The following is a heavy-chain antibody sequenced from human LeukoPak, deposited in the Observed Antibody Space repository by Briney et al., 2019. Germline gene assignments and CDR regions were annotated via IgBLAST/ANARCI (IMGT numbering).Heavy chain of an antibody. CDR3: ARVLRLGWFDP. V-gene: IGHV3-66*02. CDR2: IYSGGST. CDR1: GFTVSSNY. Sequence: GGSLRLSCAASGFTVSSNYMSWVRQAPGKGLEWVSVIYSGGSTYYADSVKGRFTISRDNSKNTLYLQMNSLRAEDTAVYYCARVLRLGWFDPWGQGTLVTVSS. J-gene: IGHJ5*02.